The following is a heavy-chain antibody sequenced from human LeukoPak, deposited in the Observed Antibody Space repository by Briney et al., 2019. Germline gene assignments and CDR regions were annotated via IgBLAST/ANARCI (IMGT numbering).Heavy chain of an antibody. CDR1: GGSISSYY. CDR2: IYYSGST. CDR3: ARDVGAVAGFDY. J-gene: IGHJ4*02. D-gene: IGHD6-19*01. Sequence: SETLSLTCTVSGGSISSYYWSWIRQPPGKGLEWIGYIYYSGSTNYNPSLKSRVTTSVDTSKNQFSLKLSSVTAADTAVYYCARDVGAVAGFDYWGQGTLVTVSS. V-gene: IGHV4-59*01.